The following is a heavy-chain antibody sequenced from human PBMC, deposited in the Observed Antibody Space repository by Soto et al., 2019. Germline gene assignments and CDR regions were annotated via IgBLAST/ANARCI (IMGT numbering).Heavy chain of an antibody. V-gene: IGHV5-51*01. CDR1: W. J-gene: IGHJ6*02. CDR2: IYPGDSDT. CDR3: ARLVNYYFGMDV. Sequence: WIGWVRQKPGKGLEWMGIIYPGDSDTKYSPSFQGQVTISVDKSISTAYLHWSSLKASDTATYCCARLVNYYFGMDVWGLGTTVTVSS.